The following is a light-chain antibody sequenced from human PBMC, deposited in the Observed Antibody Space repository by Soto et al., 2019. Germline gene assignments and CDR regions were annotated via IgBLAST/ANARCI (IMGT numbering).Light chain of an antibody. CDR1: QSFSTW. J-gene: IGKJ4*01. Sequence: DIQMTQSPSTLSASVGDRVTITCRASQSFSTWLAWYQQKPGKAPKLLIYKASSLEGGVPSRFSGSGSGTEFNITISSLQPDDFATYYCQQYNNYPLTFGGGTTVDIK. CDR3: QQYNNYPLT. V-gene: IGKV1-5*03. CDR2: KAS.